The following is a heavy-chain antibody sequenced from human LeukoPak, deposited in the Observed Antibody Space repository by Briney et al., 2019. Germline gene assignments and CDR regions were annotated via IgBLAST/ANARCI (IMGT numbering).Heavy chain of an antibody. Sequence: GGSQRLSCAASGFTFDDSAMHWVRQAPGRGLEWVSLITGDGTTTYYADSVKGRFTISRDNNKNSLYLQMHSLRTEDTAFYYCAPPNNYYDSSGYPVAYYYYYYMDVWGKGATVTVSS. D-gene: IGHD3-22*01. J-gene: IGHJ6*03. CDR3: APPNNYYDSSGYPVAYYYYYYMDV. V-gene: IGHV3-43*02. CDR1: GFTFDDSA. CDR2: ITGDGTTT.